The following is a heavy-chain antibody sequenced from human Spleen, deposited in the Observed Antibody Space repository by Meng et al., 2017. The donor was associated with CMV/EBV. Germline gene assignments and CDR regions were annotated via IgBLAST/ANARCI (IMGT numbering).Heavy chain of an antibody. CDR3: AREARVGELLFDY. J-gene: IGHJ4*02. V-gene: IGHV3-7*01. Sequence: AAAGFTFGSDWRSWVRQAPGKGLEWVANIKQDGSEKYYVDSVKGRFTISRDNAKNSLYLQMNSLRAEDTAVYYCAREARVGELLFDYWGQGTLVTVSS. CDR1: GFTFGSDW. D-gene: IGHD3-16*01. CDR2: IKQDGSEK.